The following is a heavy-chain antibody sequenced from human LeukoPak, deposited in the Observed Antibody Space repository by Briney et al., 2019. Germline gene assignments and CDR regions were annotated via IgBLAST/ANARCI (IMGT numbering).Heavy chain of an antibody. CDR1: GFTFSSYS. D-gene: IGHD5/OR15-5a*01. V-gene: IGHV3-21*01. J-gene: IGHJ4*02. Sequence: GGSLRLSCAASGFTFSSYSMNWVRQAPGKGLEWVSSISSSSSYIYYADSVKGRFTISRDNAENSLYLQMNSLRAEDTAVYYCAKSLRGYFDYWGQGTLVTVSS. CDR2: ISSSSSYI. CDR3: AKSLRGYFDY.